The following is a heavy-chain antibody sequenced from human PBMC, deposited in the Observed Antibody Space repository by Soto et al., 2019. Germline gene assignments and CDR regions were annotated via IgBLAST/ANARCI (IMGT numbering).Heavy chain of an antibody. J-gene: IGHJ4*02. D-gene: IGHD3-9*01. Sequence: QVQLVESGGGVVQPGRSLRLSCAASGFTYSAYGMHWVRQSPGKGLEWVAVVWFDGSYQYYGDSVKGRFTISIDNSRDTVYLQMSRLRVDDTAVYYCEREDGLRSFDSWCQGTLVTVSP. V-gene: IGHV3-33*01. CDR1: GFTYSAYG. CDR2: VWFDGSYQ. CDR3: EREDGLRSFDS.